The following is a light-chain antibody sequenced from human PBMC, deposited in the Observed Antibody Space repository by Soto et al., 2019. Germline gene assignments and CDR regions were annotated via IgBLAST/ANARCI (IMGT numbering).Light chain of an antibody. J-gene: IGKJ1*01. V-gene: IGKV1-5*01. CDR3: QQYNNFWT. CDR1: QSLSSR. CDR2: DAS. Sequence: IHMTPSPSTLSASVGYGFTITCRASQSLSSRLAWYQQKPGKAPELLIYDASSLKSGVPSRFSGSESGTEFTLTISSLQPDDFATYYCQQYNNFWTFGQGTKVDIK.